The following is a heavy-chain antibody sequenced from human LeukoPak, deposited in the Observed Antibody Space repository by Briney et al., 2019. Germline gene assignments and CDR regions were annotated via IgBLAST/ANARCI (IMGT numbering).Heavy chain of an antibody. D-gene: IGHD3-9*01. CDR3: ARVPVRYFDWLLGDYGMYV. CDR1: GFTFISYE. Sequence: GGSLRLSCAASGFTFISYEMNWVRQAPGKGLEWVSYISSSGITIYYADSVKGRLTTSRDTAKNTLYLQMISLRAEDRAVYYCARVPVRYFDWLLGDYGMYVGGKGSTVTVYS. J-gene: IGHJ6*01. CDR2: ISSSGITI. V-gene: IGHV3-48*03.